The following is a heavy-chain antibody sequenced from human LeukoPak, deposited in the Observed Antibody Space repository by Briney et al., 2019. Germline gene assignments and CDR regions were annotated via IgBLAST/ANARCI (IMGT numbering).Heavy chain of an antibody. D-gene: IGHD2-2*01. Sequence: SETLSLTCTVSGGYISSYYWSWIRQPPGKGLEWIGYIYYSGSTNYNPSLKSRVTISVDTSKNQFSLKLSSVTAADTAVYYCARHGGIVVVPAAIDYWGQGTLVTVSS. CDR3: ARHGGIVVVPAAIDY. J-gene: IGHJ4*02. V-gene: IGHV4-59*08. CDR2: IYYSGST. CDR1: GGYISSYY.